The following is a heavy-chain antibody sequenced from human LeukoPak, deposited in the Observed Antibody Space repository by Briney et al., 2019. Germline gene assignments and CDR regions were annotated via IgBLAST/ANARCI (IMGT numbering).Heavy chain of an antibody. D-gene: IGHD2/OR15-2a*01. CDR2: INPKRGGA. Sequence: GASVKVSCKASGYTFTGHYIHWVRQAPGQGLEWMGWINPKRGGANYAQKFQGRVTMTRDTSISTAYMELSRLRSDDPAVFYCARGAEFYYFMDVWGKGTTVTISS. V-gene: IGHV1-2*02. CDR1: GYTFTGHY. CDR3: ARGAEFYYFMDV. J-gene: IGHJ6*03.